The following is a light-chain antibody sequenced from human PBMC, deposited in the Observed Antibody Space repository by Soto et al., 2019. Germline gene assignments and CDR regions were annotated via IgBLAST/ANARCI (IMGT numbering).Light chain of an antibody. CDR1: QNINNW. Sequence: DIQMTQSPSTLSASAGDRVTITCRASQNINNWLAWYQHKPGKAPKILIYDASTLESGVPSRFSGSGSGTEFTLTISSLQPDDFATYYCQQYNLAFGQGTKVDIK. CDR3: QQYNLA. CDR2: DAS. V-gene: IGKV1-5*01. J-gene: IGKJ1*01.